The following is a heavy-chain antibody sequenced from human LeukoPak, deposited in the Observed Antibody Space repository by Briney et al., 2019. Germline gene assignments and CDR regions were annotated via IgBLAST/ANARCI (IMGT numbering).Heavy chain of an antibody. V-gene: IGHV3-7*01. CDR1: GFTFTNYY. Sequence: PGGSLRLSCAASGFTFTNYYMGWVRQAPGKGLEWVANIKQDGSEKYYVDSVKGRFTISRDNSKNSLYLQMNSLRAEDTAVYYCARDGPKQQLDWYFDLWGRGTLVTVSS. CDR3: ARDGPKQQLDWYFDL. CDR2: IKQDGSEK. J-gene: IGHJ2*01. D-gene: IGHD6-13*01.